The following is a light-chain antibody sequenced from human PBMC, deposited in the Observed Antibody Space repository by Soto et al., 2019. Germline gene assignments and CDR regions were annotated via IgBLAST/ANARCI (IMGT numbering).Light chain of an antibody. CDR3: SSYTSSRDVV. J-gene: IGLJ2*01. CDR1: SSDVGGYNY. Sequence: QAVVTQPASVSGSPGQSITISCTGTSSDVGGYNYVSWYQQHPGKAPKLMIYEVSNRPSGVSNRFSGSKSGNTASLTISGLQAEDEADYYCSSYTSSRDVVFGGGTKVTVL. V-gene: IGLV2-14*01. CDR2: EVS.